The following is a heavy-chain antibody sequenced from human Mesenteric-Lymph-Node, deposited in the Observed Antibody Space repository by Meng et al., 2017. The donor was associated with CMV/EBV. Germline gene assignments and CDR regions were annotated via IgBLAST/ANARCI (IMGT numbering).Heavy chain of an antibody. J-gene: IGHJ5*02. D-gene: IGHD3-10*01. Sequence: FTGYYMHWVRQAPGQGLEWMGRLNPNSGDTNYAQKFQGRVTMTRDTSISTAYMELSRLRSDDTAVYYCARERFTMVRSYPNGRFDPWGQGTLVTVSS. CDR2: LNPNSGDT. CDR3: ARERFTMVRSYPNGRFDP. CDR1: FTGYY. V-gene: IGHV1-2*06.